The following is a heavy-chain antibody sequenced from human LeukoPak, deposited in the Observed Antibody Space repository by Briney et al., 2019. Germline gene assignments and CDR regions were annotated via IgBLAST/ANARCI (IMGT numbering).Heavy chain of an antibody. CDR1: GFTFSSYA. V-gene: IGHV3-48*02. CDR3: ARDKDYDILTGTPLYGMDV. J-gene: IGHJ6*02. Sequence: GGSLRLSCAASGFTFSSYAMNWVRQAPGKGLEWVSYISSSSSTIYYADSVKGRFTISRDNAKNSLYLQMNSLRDEDTAVYYCARDKDYDILTGTPLYGMDVWGQGTTVTVSS. CDR2: ISSSSSTI. D-gene: IGHD3-9*01.